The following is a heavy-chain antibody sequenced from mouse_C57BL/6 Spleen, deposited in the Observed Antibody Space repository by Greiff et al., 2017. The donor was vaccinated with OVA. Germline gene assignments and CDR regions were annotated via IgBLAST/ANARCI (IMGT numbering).Heavy chain of an antibody. CDR2: ISSGSSTI. V-gene: IGHV5-17*01. CDR3: ARPQYGAMDY. Sequence: EVMLVESGGGLVKPGGSLKLSCAASGFTFSDYGMHWVRQAPEKGLEWVAYISSGSSTIYYADTVKGRFTISRDNAKNTLFLQMTSLRSEDTAMYYCARPQYGAMDYWGQGTSVTVSS. CDR1: GFTFSDYG. J-gene: IGHJ4*01. D-gene: IGHD1-1*01.